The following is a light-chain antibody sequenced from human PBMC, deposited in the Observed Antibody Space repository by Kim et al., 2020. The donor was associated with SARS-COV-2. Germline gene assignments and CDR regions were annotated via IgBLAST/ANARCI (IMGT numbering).Light chain of an antibody. CDR3: LQTLHLPLFT. Sequence: DGVMTQSPLSLSVTPGEPASTSCRSNQSLLHSNGYNYLDWYLQKPGQSPQLLIYLGSNRASGVPDRFSGSGSGTDFTLTIRKVEAEDVGVYYCLQTLHLPLFTFGPGTKVDIK. CDR2: LGS. J-gene: IGKJ3*01. CDR1: QSLLHSNGYNY. V-gene: IGKV2-28*01.